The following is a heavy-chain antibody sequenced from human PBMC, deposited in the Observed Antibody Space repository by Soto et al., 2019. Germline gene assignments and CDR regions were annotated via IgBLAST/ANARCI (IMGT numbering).Heavy chain of an antibody. CDR3: AKWVHVVVPAAIRGSWYYYGMDV. D-gene: IGHD2-2*02. J-gene: IGHJ6*02. CDR2: ISGSGGST. CDR1: GFTFSSYA. Sequence: GDSLRLSCAAAGFTFSSYAMSWVGQASGKGLEWVSAISGSGGSTYYADSVKGRFTISRDNSKNTLYLQMNSLRAEDTAVYYCAKWVHVVVPAAIRGSWYYYGMDVWGQGTTVTVSS. V-gene: IGHV3-23*01.